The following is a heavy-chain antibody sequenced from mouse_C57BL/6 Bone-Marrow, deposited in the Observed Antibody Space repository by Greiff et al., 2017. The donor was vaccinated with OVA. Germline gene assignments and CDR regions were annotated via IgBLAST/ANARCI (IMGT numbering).Heavy chain of an antibody. CDR1: GYTFTSYT. CDR3: ARGGIYYGTL. V-gene: IGHV1-4*01. J-gene: IGHJ3*01. D-gene: IGHD2-1*01. Sequence: QVHVKQSGAELARPGASVKMSCKASGYTFTSYTMHWVKQRPGQGLEWIGYINPSSGYTKYNQKFKDKATLTADKSSSTAYMQLSSLTSEDSAVYYCARGGIYYGTLWGQGTLVTVSA. CDR2: INPSSGYT.